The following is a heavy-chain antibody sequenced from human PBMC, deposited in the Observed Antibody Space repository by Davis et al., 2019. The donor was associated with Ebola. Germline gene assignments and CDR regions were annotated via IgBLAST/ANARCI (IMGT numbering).Heavy chain of an antibody. CDR3: ARVRLRVVTPDYFDY. CDR2: IYYSGST. CDR1: GGSISSSSYY. D-gene: IGHD4-23*01. V-gene: IGHV4-39*07. J-gene: IGHJ4*02. Sequence: SETLSLTCTVSGGSISSSSYYWAWIRQPPGMGLEWIGSIYYSGSTYYNPSLKSRVTISVDTSKNQFSLKVNSVTAADTAVYYCARVRLRVVTPDYFDYWGQGTLVTVSS.